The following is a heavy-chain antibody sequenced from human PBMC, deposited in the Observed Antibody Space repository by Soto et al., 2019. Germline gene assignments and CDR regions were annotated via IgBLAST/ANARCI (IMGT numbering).Heavy chain of an antibody. D-gene: IGHD2-15*01. CDR2: IQSGGTT. J-gene: IGHJ6*03. V-gene: IGHV3-66*01. Sequence: EVQLVESGGGLVQPGGSLRLSCAASGFTVSSKYMSWVRQAPGKGLEWVSLIQSGGTTYYAGSAEGSFTISRDSYKNIFHLQMDILRAEDTDVSYYSSDDIRCRGGSCYVVPMDVWGKGTTVTVSS. CDR3: SSDDIRCRGGSCYVVPMDV. CDR1: GFTVSSKY.